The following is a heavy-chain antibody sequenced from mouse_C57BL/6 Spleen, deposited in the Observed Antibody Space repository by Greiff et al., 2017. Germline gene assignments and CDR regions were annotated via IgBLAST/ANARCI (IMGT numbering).Heavy chain of an antibody. D-gene: IGHD1-3*01. CDR2: IYPRSGNT. CDR3: ARSEGKGWYFDV. Sequence: QVQLQQSGAELARPGASVKLSCKASGYTFTSYGISWVKQRPGQGLEWIGEIYPRSGNTYYNEKFKGKATLTADKSSSTAYMELRSLTSEDSAVYFCARSEGKGWYFDVWGTGTTVTVSS. J-gene: IGHJ1*03. V-gene: IGHV1-81*01. CDR1: GYTFTSYG.